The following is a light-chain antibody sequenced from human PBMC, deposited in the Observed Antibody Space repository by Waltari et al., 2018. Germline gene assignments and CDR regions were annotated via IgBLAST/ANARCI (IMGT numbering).Light chain of an antibody. V-gene: IGKV2-28*01. CDR2: LGC. Sequence: DIVMTQSPLSLPVTPGEPASISCRFSQSLLHSNGYIYLDWYLQKPGQSPQLLIYLGCIRDSGVPDRFSGSRSGTDFTLKISRVEAEDVGVYYCMQALQTPYTFGQGTKLEIK. CDR1: QSLLHSNGYIY. CDR3: MQALQTPYT. J-gene: IGKJ2*01.